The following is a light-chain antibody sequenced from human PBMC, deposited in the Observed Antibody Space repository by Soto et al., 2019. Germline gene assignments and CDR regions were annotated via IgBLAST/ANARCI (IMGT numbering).Light chain of an antibody. Sequence: QLVLTQAPSASASLGASVKLTCTLSSGHSSNAIVWHQQQPEKGPRYLMKLNSDGSHSKGDGIPDRFSGSSSGDERYLIISSLQSEDEADYYCQTWDTGMGVFGTGTKVTVL. CDR1: SGHSSNA. CDR3: QTWDTGMGV. J-gene: IGLJ1*01. V-gene: IGLV4-69*01. CDR2: LNSDGSH.